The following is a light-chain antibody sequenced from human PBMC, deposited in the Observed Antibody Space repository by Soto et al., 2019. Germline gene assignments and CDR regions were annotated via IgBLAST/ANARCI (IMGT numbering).Light chain of an antibody. CDR1: QSVSSN. J-gene: IGKJ5*01. Sequence: ETVMTQSPATLSVSPGERATLSCRASQSVSSNLAWYQQKHGQAPRLLIYGASTRATGIPARFSGDGSVTHFTLTISRLEAEDFVMYYCQQYGSSPITFGQGTRLEI. V-gene: IGKV3-15*01. CDR2: GAS. CDR3: QQYGSSPIT.